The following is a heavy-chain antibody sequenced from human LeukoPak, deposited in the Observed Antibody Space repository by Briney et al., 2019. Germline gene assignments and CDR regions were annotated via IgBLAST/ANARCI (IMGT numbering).Heavy chain of an antibody. CDR3: ARGRITMVRGVTIRGGYYFDY. D-gene: IGHD3-10*01. J-gene: IGHJ4*02. CDR2: IYYSGST. V-gene: IGHV4-59*12. Sequence: SSETLSLTCTVSGGSISSYYWSWIRQPPGKGLEWIGYIYYSGSTNYNPSLKSRVTISVDTSKNQFSLKLSSVTAADTAVYYCARGRITMVRGVTIRGGYYFDYWGQGTLVTVSS. CDR1: GGSISSYY.